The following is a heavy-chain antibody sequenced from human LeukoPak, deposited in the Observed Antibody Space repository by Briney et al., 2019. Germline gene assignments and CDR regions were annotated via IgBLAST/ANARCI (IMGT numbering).Heavy chain of an antibody. J-gene: IGHJ4*02. V-gene: IGHV3-30*18. CDR3: AKNNPTSSSSSY. Sequence: GGSLRLSCAASGFTVSSNYMSWVRQAPGKGLEWVAVISSDGSNTFYADSVKGRFTISRDNSKNTLYLQMNSLRAEDTAVYYCAKNNPTSSSSSYWGQGTLVTVSS. CDR2: ISSDGSNT. D-gene: IGHD6-6*01. CDR1: GFTVSSNY.